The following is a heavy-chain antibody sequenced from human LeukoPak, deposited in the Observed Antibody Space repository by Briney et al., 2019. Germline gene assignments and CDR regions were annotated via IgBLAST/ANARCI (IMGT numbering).Heavy chain of an antibody. CDR3: ARFSHYYDSSGYNPWAFDI. CDR2: IYYSGST. CDR1: GGSISSGDYS. D-gene: IGHD3-22*01. J-gene: IGHJ3*02. Sequence: PSQTLSLTCTVSGGSISSGDYSWSWIRQPPGKGLEWIGYIYYSGSTYYNPSLKSRVTISVDTSKNQFSLKLSSVTAADTAVYYCARFSHYYDSSGYNPWAFDIWGQGTMVTVSS. V-gene: IGHV4-30-4*01.